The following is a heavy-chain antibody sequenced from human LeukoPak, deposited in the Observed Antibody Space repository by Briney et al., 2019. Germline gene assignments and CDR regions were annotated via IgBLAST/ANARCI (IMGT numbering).Heavy chain of an antibody. CDR1: GGSISSSNW. Sequence: KSSGTLSLTCAVSGGSISSSNWWSWVRQSPGKGLEWIGEIYHSGTTNYNPSLKSRVTISVDKSKNQFSLRLSSVTAADTAVYHCTREHGWYYFDYWGQGTLVTVSS. CDR3: TREHGWYYFDY. J-gene: IGHJ4*02. CDR2: IYHSGTT. V-gene: IGHV4-4*02. D-gene: IGHD6-19*01.